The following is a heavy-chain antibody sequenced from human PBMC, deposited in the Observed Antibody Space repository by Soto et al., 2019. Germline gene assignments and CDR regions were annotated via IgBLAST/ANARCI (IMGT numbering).Heavy chain of an antibody. Sequence: EVQLLESGGGLVQPGGSLRLSCAASGFTFSSYAMSWVRQAPGKGLEWVSAISGSGGSTYYADSVKGRFTISRDNSKNTLYLQMNSLRAEDTAVYYCAKQDYYDSSGYSRAGWYFDLWGRGTLVTVSS. CDR2: ISGSGGST. D-gene: IGHD3-22*01. V-gene: IGHV3-23*01. CDR3: AKQDYYDSSGYSRAGWYFDL. J-gene: IGHJ2*01. CDR1: GFTFSSYA.